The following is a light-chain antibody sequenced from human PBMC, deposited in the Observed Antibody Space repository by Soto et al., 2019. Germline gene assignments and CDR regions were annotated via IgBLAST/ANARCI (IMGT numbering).Light chain of an antibody. Sequence: SYELSQPPSVSVAPGQTARISCGGANFETKRVHWYQQRPGQAPILVVYDNNDRPSGIPDRFSASKSGTSASLAISGLRSEDEADYYCATWDDSFRGLFGGGTKLTVL. J-gene: IGLJ3*02. CDR3: ATWDDSFRGL. CDR2: DNN. V-gene: IGLV3-21*02. CDR1: NFETKR.